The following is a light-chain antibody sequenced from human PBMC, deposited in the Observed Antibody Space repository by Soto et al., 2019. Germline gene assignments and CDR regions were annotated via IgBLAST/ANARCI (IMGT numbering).Light chain of an antibody. J-gene: IGLJ3*02. V-gene: IGLV2-11*01. CDR3: CSYAGSYTLV. CDR2: DVT. CDR1: SSDVGAYNW. Sequence: QSVLTQPRSVSGSPGQSVTISCAGTSSDVGAYNWVSWYQQHPGKVPKLIIYDVTRRPSGVPDRFSGSKSGNTASLTISGLPADDEADYYCCSYAGSYTLVFGGGTKLTVL.